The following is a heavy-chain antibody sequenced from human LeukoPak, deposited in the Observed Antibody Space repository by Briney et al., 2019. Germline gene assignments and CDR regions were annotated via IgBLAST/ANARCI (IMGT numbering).Heavy chain of an antibody. CDR2: INPNSGGA. CDR1: GYTFTDYF. J-gene: IGHJ4*02. CDR3: AGGVVSGLLDY. D-gene: IGHD2-21*01. Sequence: ASVKVSCKASGYTFTDYFVHWVRQAPGQGLEWMGWINPNSGGAKYAQKFQGRVTMTRDTSISTVHMEVNRLTSDDTAVYYCAGGVVSGLLDYWGQGTLVTVSS. V-gene: IGHV1-2*02.